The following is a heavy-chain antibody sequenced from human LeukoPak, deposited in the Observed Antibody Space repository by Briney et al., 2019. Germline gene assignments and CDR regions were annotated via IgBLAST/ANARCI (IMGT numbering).Heavy chain of an antibody. J-gene: IGHJ4*02. CDR1: GFTFSSYG. CDR2: ISYDGSNK. Sequence: GGSLRLSCAASGFTFSSYGMHWVRQAPGKGLEWVAVISYDGSNKYYADSVKGRFTISRDNAKNILYLQMNSLRVDDTAVYYCARDPKYGDLDYWGQGTLVTVSS. CDR3: ARDPKYGDLDY. D-gene: IGHD4-17*01. V-gene: IGHV3-30*03.